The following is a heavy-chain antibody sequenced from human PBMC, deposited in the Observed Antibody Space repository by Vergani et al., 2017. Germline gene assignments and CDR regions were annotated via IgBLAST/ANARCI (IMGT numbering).Heavy chain of an antibody. V-gene: IGHV4-59*01. CDR1: GGSISSYY. D-gene: IGHD3-22*01. J-gene: IGHJ4*02. CDR2: IYYSGST. CDR3: ARVSGDYYDSSGYYDPYYFDY. Sequence: QVQLQESGPGLVKPSETLSLTCTVSGGSISSYYWSWIRQPPGKGLEWIGYIYYSGSTNYNPSLKSRATISVDTSKNQFSLKLSSVTAADTAVYYCARVSGDYYDSSGYYDPYYFDYWGQGTLVTVSS.